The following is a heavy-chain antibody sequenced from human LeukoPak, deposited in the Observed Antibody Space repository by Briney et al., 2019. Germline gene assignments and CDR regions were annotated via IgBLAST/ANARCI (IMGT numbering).Heavy chain of an antibody. CDR1: GFTFSSYW. J-gene: IGHJ4*02. CDR2: IKEDGGEK. V-gene: IGHV3-7*01. CDR3: VRDRGYCSGGTCYALWDY. D-gene: IGHD2-15*01. Sequence: GGSLRLSCAASGFTFSSYWMSWVRQAPGKGLEWVAHIKEDGGEKHYADPVKGRFTISRDNAKNSLYLQMNSLRAEDTAMYYCVRDRGYCSGGTCYALWDYWGQGTLVTVSS.